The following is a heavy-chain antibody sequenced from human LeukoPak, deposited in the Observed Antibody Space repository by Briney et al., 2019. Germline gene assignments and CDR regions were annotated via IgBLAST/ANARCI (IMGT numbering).Heavy chain of an antibody. CDR3: ARYSTGWYDAFDI. CDR2: IIPIFGTA. Sequence: SVKVSCKASGGTFSSYAISWVRQAPGQGLEWMGGIIPIFGTANYAQKFQGRVTITADESTSTAYMELSSLRSEDTAVYYCARYSTGWYDAFDIWGQGTMVTVSS. V-gene: IGHV1-69*13. CDR1: GGTFSSYA. J-gene: IGHJ3*02. D-gene: IGHD6-19*01.